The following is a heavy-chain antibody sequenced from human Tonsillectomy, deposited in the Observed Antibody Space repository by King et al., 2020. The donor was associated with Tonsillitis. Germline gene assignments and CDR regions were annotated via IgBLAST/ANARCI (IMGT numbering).Heavy chain of an antibody. Sequence: VQLVESGGGLVQPGGSLKLSCAASGFTFSGSAMHWVRQASGKGLEWVVRIRSKANSYATAYAASVKGRFTISRDDSKNTAYLQMNSLKTEDTAVYYCTRASSSSSSFDYWGQGTLVTVSS. CDR3: TRASSSSSSFDY. CDR1: GFTFSGSA. D-gene: IGHD6-6*01. J-gene: IGHJ4*02. V-gene: IGHV3-73*01. CDR2: IRSKANSYAT.